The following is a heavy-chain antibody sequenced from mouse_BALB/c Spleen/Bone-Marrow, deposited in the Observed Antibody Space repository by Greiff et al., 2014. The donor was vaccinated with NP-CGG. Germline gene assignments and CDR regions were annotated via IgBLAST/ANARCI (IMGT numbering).Heavy chain of an antibody. J-gene: IGHJ4*01. CDR2: IYPGDGDT. CDR1: GYEFSSYW. V-gene: IGHV1-80*01. Sequence: VHLVESGAELVRPGSSVKISCKASGYEFSSYWMNWVKQRPGQGLGWIGQIYPGDGDTNYHGKFKGKATLTADKSSSTAYMQVSSLTSEDSAVYFCARVYYGNLDYWGQGTSVTVSS. D-gene: IGHD2-1*01. CDR3: ARVYYGNLDY.